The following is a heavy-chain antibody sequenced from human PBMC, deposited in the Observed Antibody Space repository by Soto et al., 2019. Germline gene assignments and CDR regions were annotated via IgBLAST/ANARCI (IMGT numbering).Heavy chain of an antibody. CDR3: AKIGLVRRDYYYYGMDV. CDR1: GFTFSSYA. Sequence: EVQLLESGGGLVQPGGSLRLSCAASGFTFSSYAMSWVRQAPGKGLEWVAAISGSGGSTYYADSVKGRFTISRDNSNNTLYLQMNSLRAEDTAVYYCAKIGLVRRDYYYYGMDVWGQGTTVTVSS. CDR2: ISGSGGST. D-gene: IGHD6-13*01. J-gene: IGHJ6*02. V-gene: IGHV3-23*01.